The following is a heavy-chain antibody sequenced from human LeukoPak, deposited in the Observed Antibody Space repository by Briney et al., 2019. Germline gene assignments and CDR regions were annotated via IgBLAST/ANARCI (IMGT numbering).Heavy chain of an antibody. CDR2: IIPIFGTA. CDR1: GGTFSSYA. J-gene: IGHJ3*01. CDR3: AYLSASNTGAFDV. V-gene: IGHV1-69*13. Sequence: GASVKVSCKASGGTFSSYAVSWVRQAPGQGLEWMGGIIPIFGTANYAQKFQGRVTITADESTSTAYMELSSLRSEDTAVFYCAYLSASNTGAFDVWGQGTVVTVSS. D-gene: IGHD2-8*02.